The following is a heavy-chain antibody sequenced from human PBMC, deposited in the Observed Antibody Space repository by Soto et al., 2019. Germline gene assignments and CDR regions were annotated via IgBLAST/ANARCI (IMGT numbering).Heavy chain of an antibody. Sequence: SETLSLTCTVSGGSIRSYYWSWIRQPPGKGLEWIGYSYYRGSSNYNPSLKSRVTISVDPSKKQFSLNLSSVTAADTAVYYCARDLRFRGFYGMDVWGQGTTVTVSS. J-gene: IGHJ6*02. CDR2: SYYRGSS. V-gene: IGHV4-59*12. CDR1: GGSIRSYY. D-gene: IGHD3-10*01. CDR3: ARDLRFRGFYGMDV.